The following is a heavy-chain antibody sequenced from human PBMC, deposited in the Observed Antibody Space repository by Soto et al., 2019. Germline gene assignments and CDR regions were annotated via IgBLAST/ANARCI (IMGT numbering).Heavy chain of an antibody. D-gene: IGHD2-15*01. J-gene: IGHJ6*03. CDR3: ARGDCSGGSCYSLSDSYYYYMDV. Sequence: GGSLRLSCAASGFTFSNYWMHWVRQAPGEGLVWVAHSNFDGSTTTYADFVKGRFTISRDNAKNTLFLQMDGLRAEDTAVYYCARGDCSGGSCYSLSDSYYYYMDVWGKGTTVTVSS. CDR1: GFTFSNYW. CDR2: SNFDGSTT. V-gene: IGHV3-74*01.